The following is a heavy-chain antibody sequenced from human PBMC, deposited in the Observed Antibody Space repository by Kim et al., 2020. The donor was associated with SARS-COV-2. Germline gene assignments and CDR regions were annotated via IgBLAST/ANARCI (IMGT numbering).Heavy chain of an antibody. D-gene: IGHD2-2*01. CDR1: GFTFSSYG. CDR3: AKDIGYEAGYYYYMDV. Sequence: GGSLRLSCAASGFTFSSYGMHWVRQAPGKGLEWVAVISYDGSNKYYADSVKGRFTISRDNSKNTLYLQMNSLRAEDTAVYYCAKDIGYEAGYYYYMDVWG. CDR2: ISYDGSNK. J-gene: IGHJ6*03. V-gene: IGHV3-30*18.